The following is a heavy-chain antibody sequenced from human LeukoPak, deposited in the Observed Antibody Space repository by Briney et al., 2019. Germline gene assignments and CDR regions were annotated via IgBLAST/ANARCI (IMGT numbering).Heavy chain of an antibody. CDR1: GFTFSYYG. V-gene: IGHV3-30*02. J-gene: IGHJ5*02. CDR3: AKPLMRDRWFGES. Sequence: GGSLRLSCAVSGFTFSYYGMHWVRQAPGKGLEWVAFIRYDGNDKFYAESVKSRFTISRDTSRNALYLQMNSLRPEDTAVYYCAKPLMRDRWFGESWGQGTLVSVSS. CDR2: IRYDGNDK. D-gene: IGHD3-10*01.